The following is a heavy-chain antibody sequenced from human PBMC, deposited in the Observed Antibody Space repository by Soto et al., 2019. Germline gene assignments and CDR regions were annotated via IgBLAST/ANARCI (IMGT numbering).Heavy chain of an antibody. J-gene: IGHJ1*01. D-gene: IGHD3-10*01. Sequence: GGSLILSCTASGFTFSSYSMSWVRQAPGKGLEWVSAISGSGGSTYYADSVKGRFTISRDNSKNTLYLQMNSLRAEDTAVYYCAKDNYYGSGSYSGYFQHWGQGTLVTVSS. V-gene: IGHV3-23*01. CDR3: AKDNYYGSGSYSGYFQH. CDR2: ISGSGGST. CDR1: GFTFSSYS.